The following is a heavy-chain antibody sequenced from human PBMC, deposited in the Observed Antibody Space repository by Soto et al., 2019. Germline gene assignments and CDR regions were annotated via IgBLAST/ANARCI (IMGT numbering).Heavy chain of an antibody. D-gene: IGHD2-2*01. Sequence: ASVKVSCKASGYTFNGYHMHWVRQAPGQGLEWMGWINPSSGDTKYAQKFQGWVTMTRDTSISTAYMELSRLKSDDTAVYYCARGTSYCTTTRCYVYYNYMDVWGKGTTVTVSS. V-gene: IGHV1-2*04. CDR3: ARGTSYCTTTRCYVYYNYMDV. J-gene: IGHJ6*03. CDR1: GYTFNGYH. CDR2: INPSSGDT.